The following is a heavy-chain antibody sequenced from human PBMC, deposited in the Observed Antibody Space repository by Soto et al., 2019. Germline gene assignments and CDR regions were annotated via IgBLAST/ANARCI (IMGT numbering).Heavy chain of an antibody. Sequence: QLQLQESGPGLVKPSETLSLTCTVSGGSISSSSYYWGWIRQPPGKGLEWIGSIYYSGSTYYNPSIKSRVTISVDTSKNQFSLKLSSVTAADTAVYYCASLHGYSSSWSPSPFDYWGQGTLVTVSS. CDR3: ASLHGYSSSWSPSPFDY. V-gene: IGHV4-39*01. D-gene: IGHD6-13*01. J-gene: IGHJ4*02. CDR2: IYYSGST. CDR1: GGSISSSSYY.